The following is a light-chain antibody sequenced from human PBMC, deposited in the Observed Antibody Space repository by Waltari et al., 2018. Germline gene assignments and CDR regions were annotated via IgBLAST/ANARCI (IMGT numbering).Light chain of an antibody. CDR1: NIGTSG. CDR2: YDR. V-gene: IGLV3-21*04. J-gene: IGLJ1*01. Sequence: SYMLTQPPSVSVAPGETARIPRGGDNIGTSGVHWYQQKPGKAPMLVIFYDRDRPSGIPERFSGSNSGNTATLTISRVEAGDEAKYYCHVWHPDVDPGVFGPGSDVTV. CDR3: HVWHPDVDPGV.